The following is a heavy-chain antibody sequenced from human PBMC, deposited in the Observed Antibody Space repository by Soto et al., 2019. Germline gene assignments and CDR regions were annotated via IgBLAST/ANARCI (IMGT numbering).Heavy chain of an antibody. CDR2: IIPIFGTA. V-gene: IGHV1-69*06. Sequence: SVKVSCKASGGTFSSYAIGWVRQAPGQGLEWMGGIIPIFGTANYAQKFQGRVTITADTSTSTAYMELRSLRSDDTAVYYCARVEFQGNDAFDIWGQGAMVTVSS. CDR3: ARVEFQGNDAFDI. J-gene: IGHJ3*02. CDR1: GGTFSSYA.